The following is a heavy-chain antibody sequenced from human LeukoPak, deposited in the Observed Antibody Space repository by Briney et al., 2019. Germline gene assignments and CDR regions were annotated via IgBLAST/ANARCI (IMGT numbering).Heavy chain of an antibody. CDR1: GGSMSRYY. CDR3: ARSGTFDQSAGFYYYYMDV. J-gene: IGHJ6*03. CDR2: IYNSGNT. D-gene: IGHD1-26*01. V-gene: IGHV4-4*07. Sequence: SETLSLTCSVSGGSMSRYYWSWIRQAAGKGLEWIGRIYNSGNTNYNPSLKSRVTMSLDTPKNQFSLRLSSVIAADTAVYYCARSGTFDQSAGFYYYYMDVWGRGTTVTVSS.